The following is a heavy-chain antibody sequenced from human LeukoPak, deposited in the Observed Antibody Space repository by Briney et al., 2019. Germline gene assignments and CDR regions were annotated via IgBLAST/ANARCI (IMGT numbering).Heavy chain of an antibody. CDR3: ARVSKIWQQLVEFDP. J-gene: IGHJ5*02. CDR2: IIPIFGTA. Sequence: SVKVSCKASGGTFSSYAISWVRQAPGQGLEWMGGIIPIFGTANYAQKFQGRVTITADKSTSTAYMELSSLRSEDTAVYYCARVSKIWQQLVEFDPWGQGTLVTVSS. CDR1: GGTFSSYA. D-gene: IGHD6-13*01. V-gene: IGHV1-69*06.